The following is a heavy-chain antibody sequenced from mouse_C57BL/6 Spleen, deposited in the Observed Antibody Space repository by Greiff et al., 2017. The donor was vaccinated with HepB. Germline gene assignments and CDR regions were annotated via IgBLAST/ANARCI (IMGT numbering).Heavy chain of an antibody. Sequence: VQLQQSGAELVRPGTSVKVSCKASGYAFTNYLIEWVKQRPGQGLEWIGVINTGSGGTNYNEKFKGKATLTADKSSSTAYMQLSSLTSEDSAVYFCARDSYDAMDYWGQGTSVTVSS. CDR1: GYAFTNYL. V-gene: IGHV1-54*01. CDR3: ARDSYDAMDY. CDR2: INTGSGGT. J-gene: IGHJ4*01.